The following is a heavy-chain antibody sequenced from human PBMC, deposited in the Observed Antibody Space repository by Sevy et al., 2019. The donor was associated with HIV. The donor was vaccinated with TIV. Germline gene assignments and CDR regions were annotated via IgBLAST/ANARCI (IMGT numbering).Heavy chain of an antibody. J-gene: IGHJ3*02. CDR3: AKPGEFSGSYLDAFAI. D-gene: IGHD1-26*01. CDR2: ISYDGGNK. Sequence: GGSLRLSCAASGFTLSKYGMHWVRQAPGKGLEWVAVISYDGGNKYYADSVKGRFTISKDNFKNSLYLQMNSLRAEDTAIYYCAKPGEFSGSYLDAFAIWGQGTMVPVSS. CDR1: GFTLSKYG. V-gene: IGHV3-30*18.